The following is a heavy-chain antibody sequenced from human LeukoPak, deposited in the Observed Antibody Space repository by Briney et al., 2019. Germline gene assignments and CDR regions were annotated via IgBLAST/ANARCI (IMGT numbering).Heavy chain of an antibody. CDR2: ISYDGSNK. CDR3: ARDMRRYCSSTSCYRADY. Sequence: PGGSLRLSCAASGFTFSSYAMHWVRQAPGKGLEWVAVISYDGSNKYYADSVKGRFTISRDNSKNTLHLQMNSLRAEDTAVYYCARDMRRYCSSTSCYRADYWGQGTLVTVSS. D-gene: IGHD2-2*02. CDR1: GFTFSSYA. J-gene: IGHJ4*02. V-gene: IGHV3-30*04.